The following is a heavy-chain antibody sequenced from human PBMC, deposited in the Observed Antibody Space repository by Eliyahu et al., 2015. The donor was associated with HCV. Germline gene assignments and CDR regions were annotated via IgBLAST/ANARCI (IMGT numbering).Heavy chain of an antibody. V-gene: IGHV3-15*01. Sequence: AAPVKGRFTISRDDSKNTLYLQMNSLKTEDTAVYYCTTDKTSYCTGGVCYSIDYWGQGTLVTVSS. J-gene: IGHJ4*02. D-gene: IGHD2-8*02. CDR3: TTDKTSYCTGGVCYSIDY.